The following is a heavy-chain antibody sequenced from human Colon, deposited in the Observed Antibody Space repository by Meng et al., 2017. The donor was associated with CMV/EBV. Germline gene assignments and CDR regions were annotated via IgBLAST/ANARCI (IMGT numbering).Heavy chain of an antibody. D-gene: IGHD2-21*01. CDR3: ARPLSPRSAYSTLLAF. CDR2: INRDGSGS. V-gene: IGHV3-7*01. Sequence: GGSLRLSCAASGFAFETYYMSWVRQAPGKGLEWLAKINRDGSGSDYVDSVRGRFTISRDNARNSLYLHLHSLRDDDTAVYYCARPLSPRSAYSTLLAFWGQGTLVTVSS. J-gene: IGHJ4*02. CDR1: GFAFETYY.